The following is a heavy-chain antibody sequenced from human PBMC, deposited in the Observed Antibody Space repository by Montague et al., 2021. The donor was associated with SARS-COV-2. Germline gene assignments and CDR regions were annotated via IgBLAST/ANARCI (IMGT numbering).Heavy chain of an antibody. CDR2: INHSGST. J-gene: IGHJ5*02. CDR3: ARGPRITMIVVVITDIWFDP. V-gene: IGHV4-34*01. D-gene: IGHD3-22*01. CDR1: GGSFSGYY. Sequence: SETRSLTCAVYGGSFSGYYWSWIRQPPGKGLEWIGEINHSGSTNXXPSLKSRVTISVDTSKNQFSLKLSSVTAADTAVYYCARGPRITMIVVVITDIWFDPWGQGTLVTVSS.